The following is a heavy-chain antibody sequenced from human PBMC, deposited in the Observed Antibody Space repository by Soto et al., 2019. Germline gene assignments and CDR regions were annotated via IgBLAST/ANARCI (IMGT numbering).Heavy chain of an antibody. CDR2: INPNSGGT. CDR3: ARDSGYYYGMDV. D-gene: IGHD3-10*01. Sequence: ASVKVSCKASGYTFTGYYMHWVRQAPGQGLEWMGWINPNSGGTNYAQKFQGRVTMTRDTSISTAYMELSRLRSDDTAVYYCARDSGYYYGMDVWGQGTTVTVSS. J-gene: IGHJ6*02. CDR1: GYTFTGYY. V-gene: IGHV1-2*02.